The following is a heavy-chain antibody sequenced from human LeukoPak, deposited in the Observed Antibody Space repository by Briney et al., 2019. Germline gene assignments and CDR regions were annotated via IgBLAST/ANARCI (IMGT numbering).Heavy chain of an antibody. V-gene: IGHV3-53*01. Sequence: GGSLRLSCAASGFTVSSNYMSWVRQAPGKGLEWVSVIYSGGSTYYADSVKGRFTISRDNSKNTLYLQMNSLRAEDTAVYYCARGTYYDFWSGYYHDAFDIWGQGTVVTVSS. CDR3: ARGTYYDFWSGYYHDAFDI. J-gene: IGHJ3*02. CDR2: IYSGGST. D-gene: IGHD3-3*01. CDR1: GFTVSSNY.